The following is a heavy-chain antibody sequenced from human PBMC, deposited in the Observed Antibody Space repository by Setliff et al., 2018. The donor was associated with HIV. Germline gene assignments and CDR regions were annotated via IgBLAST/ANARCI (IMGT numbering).Heavy chain of an antibody. V-gene: IGHV1-69*05. CDR2: IIPIFGTP. D-gene: IGHD2-21*01. Sequence: ASVKVSCKASGGIFSRFAFSWVRQAPGQGLEWMGGIIPIFGTPNYAQKFQGRVTITTDESTNTVYMELYSLTSEDTAIYYCASSAGAVPATAPYGDYYYYFYMDVWGKGTTVTVSS. J-gene: IGHJ6*03. CDR1: GGIFSRFA. CDR3: ASSAGAVPATAPYGDYYYYFYMDV.